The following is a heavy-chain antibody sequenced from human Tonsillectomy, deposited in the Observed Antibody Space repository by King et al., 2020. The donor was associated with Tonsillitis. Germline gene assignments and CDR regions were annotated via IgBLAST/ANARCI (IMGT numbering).Heavy chain of an antibody. CDR1: GYIFGSYG. CDR2: ISPYSGDS. CDR3: ARVWGIVVRSMIDY. J-gene: IGHJ4*02. V-gene: IGHV1-18*01. D-gene: IGHD3-22*01. Sequence: QLVQSGAEVKKPGASVKVSCKGSGYIFGSYGISWGRQAPGQGLEWIGWISPYSGDSKYAQKFQGRVTVTTDTATRTAYMELRGLRSDDTAVYYCARVWGIVVRSMIDYWGQGTLVTVSS.